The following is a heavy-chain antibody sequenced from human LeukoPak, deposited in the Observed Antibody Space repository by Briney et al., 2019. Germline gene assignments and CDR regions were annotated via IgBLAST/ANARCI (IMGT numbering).Heavy chain of an antibody. J-gene: IGHJ4*02. CDR2: ISWNSGSI. Sequence: GRSLRLSCAASGFTFDDYAMHWVRQAPGKGLEWVSGISWNSGSIGYADSVKGRFTISRDNAKNSLYLQMNSLRAEDTAVYYCVRDQGRVWGYYGYWGQGTLVTVSS. D-gene: IGHD3-16*01. V-gene: IGHV3-9*01. CDR3: VRDQGRVWGYYGY. CDR1: GFTFDDYA.